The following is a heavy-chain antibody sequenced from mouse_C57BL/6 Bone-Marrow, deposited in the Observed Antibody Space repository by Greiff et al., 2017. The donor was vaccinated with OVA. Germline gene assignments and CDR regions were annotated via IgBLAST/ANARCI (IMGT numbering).Heavy chain of an antibody. J-gene: IGHJ2*01. CDR1: GFNIKDDY. D-gene: IGHD1-1*02. Sequence: VQLKESGAELVRPGASVKLSCTASGFNIKDDYMHWVKQRPEQGLEWIGWIDPENGDTEYASKFQGKATITADTSSNTAYLQLSSLTSEDTAVYDCTTLGGWYFDYWGQGTTLTVSS. CDR2: IDPENGDT. V-gene: IGHV14-4*01. CDR3: TTLGGWYFDY.